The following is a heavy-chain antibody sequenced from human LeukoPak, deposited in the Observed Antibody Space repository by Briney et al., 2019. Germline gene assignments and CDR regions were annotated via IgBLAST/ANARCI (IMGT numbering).Heavy chain of an antibody. V-gene: IGHV3-23*01. CDR1: GFSFNTHS. J-gene: IGHJ4*02. Sequence: GGSLRLSCAASGFSFNTHSMSWVRQVPGKGPEWVATIGSSETYYATSVKGRFTISRDNAKNSLYLQMNSLRAEDTAVYYCAGTLGFYWGQGTLVTVSS. CDR3: AGTLGFY. CDR2: IGSSET. D-gene: IGHD2-2*03.